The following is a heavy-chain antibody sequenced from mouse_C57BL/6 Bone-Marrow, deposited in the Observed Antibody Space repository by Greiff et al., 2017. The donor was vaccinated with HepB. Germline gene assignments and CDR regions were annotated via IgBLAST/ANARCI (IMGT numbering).Heavy chain of an antibody. V-gene: IGHV6-6*01. Sequence: EVHLVESGGGLVQPGGSMKLSCAASGFTFSDAWMDWVRQSPEKGLEWVAEIRNKANNHATYYAESVKGRFTISRDDSKSSVYLQMNSLRAEDTGIYYCTSQAHYYADYWGQGTTLTVSS. J-gene: IGHJ2*01. D-gene: IGHD1-1*02. CDR1: GFTFSDAW. CDR3: TSQAHYYADY. CDR2: IRNKANNHAT.